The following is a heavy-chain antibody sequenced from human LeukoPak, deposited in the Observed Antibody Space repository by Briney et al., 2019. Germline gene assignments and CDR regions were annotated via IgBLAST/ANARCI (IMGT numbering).Heavy chain of an antibody. V-gene: IGHV6-1*01. CDR3: ARSKGVVVPAFDN. J-gene: IGHJ4*01. Sequence: SQTLSLTCAISGDSVSSNSAAWNWIRQSPSRGLEWLGRTYYRSKWYNDYAVSVKSRITINPDTSKNQFSLQLNCVTPEATAVYCCARSKGVVVPAFDNCGDGTLVTVSS. CDR1: GDSVSSNSAA. D-gene: IGHD2-2*01. CDR2: TYYRSKWYN.